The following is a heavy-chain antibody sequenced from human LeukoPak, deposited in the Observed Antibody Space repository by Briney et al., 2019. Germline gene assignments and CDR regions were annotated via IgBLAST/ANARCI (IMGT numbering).Heavy chain of an antibody. CDR1: GFTFSSYG. CDR2: IWYDRSNK. Sequence: GGSLRLSCAASGFTFSSYGMHWVRQAPGKGLEWVAVIWYDRSNKYYADSVKGRFTISRDNSKNTLYLQMNSLRAEDTAVYYCARAWDYYDSSGYYNFDYWGQGTLVTVSS. V-gene: IGHV3-33*01. J-gene: IGHJ4*02. CDR3: ARAWDYYDSSGYYNFDY. D-gene: IGHD3-22*01.